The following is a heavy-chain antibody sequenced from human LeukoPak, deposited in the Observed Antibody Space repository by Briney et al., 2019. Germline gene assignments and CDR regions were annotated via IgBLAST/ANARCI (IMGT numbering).Heavy chain of an antibody. J-gene: IGHJ5*02. CDR1: GYSFSKYW. CDR3: ARLITFGGVISGWFDP. V-gene: IGHV5-51*01. D-gene: IGHD3-16*02. Sequence: GESLKISCTASGYSFSKYWIGWVRQTPGKGLEWMGFIYSDESLIRYSPSFEGQVTISADNSISTAYLQWSSLKASDTAMYYCARLITFGGVISGWFDPWGQGTLVTVSS. CDR2: IYSDESLI.